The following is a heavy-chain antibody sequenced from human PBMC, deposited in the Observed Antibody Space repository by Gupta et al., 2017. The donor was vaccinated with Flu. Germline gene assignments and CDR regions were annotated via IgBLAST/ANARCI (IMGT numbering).Heavy chain of an antibody. D-gene: IGHD3-10*01. CDR3: ARGLRGHYGTDV. CDR2: INGDGSTI. J-gene: IGHJ6*02. Sequence: EVQLVESGGGLVQPGGSLRLSCAASGFTFTSYWMHWVRQAPGKGLVWVSRINGDGSTINYADSAKGRFTISRDNGKNTLYLLMNSLRVEDTAVYYGARGLRGHYGTDVWGQGTTVTVSS. CDR1: GFTFTSYW. V-gene: IGHV3-74*01.